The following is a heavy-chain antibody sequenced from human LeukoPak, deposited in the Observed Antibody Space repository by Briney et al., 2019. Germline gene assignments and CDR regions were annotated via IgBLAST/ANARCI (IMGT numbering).Heavy chain of an antibody. V-gene: IGHV3-48*03. D-gene: IGHD3-10*02. Sequence: GGSLRLSCAASGFSFGSYNMNWVRQAPGKGLEWVSYISSSGSTIYYADSVKGRFTISRDNAKNSLYLQMNSLRAEDTAVYYCAELGITMIGGVWGKGTTVTISS. CDR1: GFSFGSYN. CDR2: ISSSGSTI. CDR3: AELGITMIGGV. J-gene: IGHJ6*04.